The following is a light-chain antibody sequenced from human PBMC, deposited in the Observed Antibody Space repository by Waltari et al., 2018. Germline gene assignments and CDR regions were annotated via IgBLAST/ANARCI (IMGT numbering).Light chain of an antibody. V-gene: IGKV1-9*01. J-gene: IGKJ2*01. CDR2: GAL. CDR1: QDISSY. CDR3: QQVNSYPNT. Sequence: IQLTQSPSSLSASVGDTVTITCRASQDISSYLSWYQQKPGKAPNLMIYGALNSQSGVPSRFSGSGSGTDFTLTISSLQPEDFATYYCQQVNSYPNTFGQGTKLEIK.